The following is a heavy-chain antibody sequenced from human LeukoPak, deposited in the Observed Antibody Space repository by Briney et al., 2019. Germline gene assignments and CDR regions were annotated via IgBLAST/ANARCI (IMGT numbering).Heavy chain of an antibody. V-gene: IGHV1-69*13. CDR1: GGTFSSYA. Sequence: ASVKVSCKASGGTFSSYAISWVRQAPGQGLEWMGGIIPIFGTANYAQKFQGRVTITADESTSTAYMELSSLRSEDTAVYYCARKRVGGNNPYYYYGMDVWGQGTTVTVS. CDR2: IIPIFGTA. CDR3: ARKRVGGNNPYYYYGMDV. J-gene: IGHJ6*02. D-gene: IGHD4-23*01.